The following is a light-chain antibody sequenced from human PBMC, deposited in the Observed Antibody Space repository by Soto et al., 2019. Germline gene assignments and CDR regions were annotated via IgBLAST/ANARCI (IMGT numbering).Light chain of an antibody. Sequence: QSALTQPASVSGSPGQSITISCTGTTNDIGNYNYVSWYQHHPGKAPKLIVSDVSNRPSGVSNRFSGSKSGNTASLSISGLQAEDESDYYCSSYSTMSTHVIFGGGTKVTVL. V-gene: IGLV2-14*03. CDR2: DVS. J-gene: IGLJ2*01. CDR3: SSYSTMSTHVI. CDR1: TNDIGNYNY.